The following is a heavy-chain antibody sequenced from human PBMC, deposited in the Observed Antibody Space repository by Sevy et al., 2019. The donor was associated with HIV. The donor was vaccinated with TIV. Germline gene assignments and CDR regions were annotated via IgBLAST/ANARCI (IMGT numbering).Heavy chain of an antibody. V-gene: IGHV1-46*01. CDR1: GLTFTSYY. CDR3: AAGPEIALWSPPVGH. J-gene: IGHJ4*02. CDR2: MNPGGGGT. Sequence: ASVKVSCKASGLTFTSYYMHWVRQAPGQGLEWMGMMNPGGGGTSYAQKFQGRVTMTRDTSTCTVLMELRSLGSEDTAVYYCAAGPEIALWSPPVGHWGQGTLVTVSS. D-gene: IGHD5-18*01.